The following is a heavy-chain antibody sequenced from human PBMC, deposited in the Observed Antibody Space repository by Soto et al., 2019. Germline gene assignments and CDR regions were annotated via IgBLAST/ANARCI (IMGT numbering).Heavy chain of an antibody. D-gene: IGHD2-15*01. Sequence: VASVKVSCKASGFTFTSSAVQWVRQARGQRLEWIGWIVVGSGNTNYAQKFQERVTITRDMSTSTAYMELSSLRSEDTAVYYCAAEGGHCSGGSCEEYYYYGTDVWGQGXTVTVSS. V-gene: IGHV1-58*01. CDR3: AAEGGHCSGGSCEEYYYYGTDV. CDR1: GFTFTSSA. J-gene: IGHJ6*02. CDR2: IVVGSGNT.